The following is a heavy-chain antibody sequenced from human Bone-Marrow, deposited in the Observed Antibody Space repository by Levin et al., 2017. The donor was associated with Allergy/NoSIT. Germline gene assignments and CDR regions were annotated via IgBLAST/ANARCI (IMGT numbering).Heavy chain of an antibody. CDR2: IVPKFGTT. D-gene: IGHD6-19*01. V-gene: IGHV1-69*06. CDR3: AREYSAGWDWFDP. CDR1: GGTFSEYA. J-gene: IGHJ5*02. Sequence: KISCKASGGTFSEYAISWVRQAPGEGLEWMGGIVPKFGTTDYAQKFRGRLTITADTSTNTVYMELYRLRSADTALYYCAREYSAGWDWFDPWGQGTLVTVSS.